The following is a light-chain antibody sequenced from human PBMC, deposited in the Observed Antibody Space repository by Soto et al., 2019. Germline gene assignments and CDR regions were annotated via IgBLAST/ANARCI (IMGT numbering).Light chain of an antibody. J-gene: IGKJ4*01. V-gene: IGKV3-11*01. CDR3: PQSTHRTSN. CDR1: QSVRND. CDR2: SAS. Sequence: EIVLTQSPATLSLSPGERATLSCRASQSVRNDLVWYHQKPGQAPRVLIYSASNRATGIPARFSGSGSGTDFPLTISSLETEDFEVYYCPQSTHRTSNFGGGTKVEMK.